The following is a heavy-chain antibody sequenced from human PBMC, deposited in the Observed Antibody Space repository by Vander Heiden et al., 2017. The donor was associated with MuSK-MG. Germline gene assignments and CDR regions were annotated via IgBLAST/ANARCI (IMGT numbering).Heavy chain of an antibody. V-gene: IGHV3-23*04. D-gene: IGHD3-22*01. J-gene: IGHJ3*02. CDR1: GFPFRSYA. Sequence: EVQLVEPGGGLVQPGGSLRLSCAASGFPFRSYAMGWVRQAPGKGLEWVSAISGSGGSTYYADSVKGRFTISRDNSKNTLYLQMNSLRAEDTAVYYCAKEWGITMIVVVGSDAFDIWGQGTMVTVSS. CDR3: AKEWGITMIVVVGSDAFDI. CDR2: ISGSGGST.